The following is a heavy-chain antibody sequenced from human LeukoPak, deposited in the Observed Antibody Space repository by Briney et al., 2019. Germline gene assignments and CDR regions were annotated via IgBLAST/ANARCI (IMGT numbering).Heavy chain of an antibody. CDR1: GGTFINLP. Sequence: SSVKVSCKTSGGTFINLPISWVRQAPGQGLEWMGGIVPVFGTAKYAQKFQGRVTITADQSTSASYMEVTGLTSEDTAVYYCAKDGLAITGTMGYFDSWGQGTLVTVSS. CDR3: AKDGLAITGTMGYFDS. V-gene: IGHV1-69*01. J-gene: IGHJ4*02. CDR2: IVPVFGTA. D-gene: IGHD1-7*01.